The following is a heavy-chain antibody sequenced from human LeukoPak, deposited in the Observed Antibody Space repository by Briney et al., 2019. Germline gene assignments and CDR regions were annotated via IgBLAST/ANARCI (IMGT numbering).Heavy chain of an antibody. V-gene: IGHV3-48*01. Sequence: GGSLRLSCAASGFTFSSYSMNWVRQAPGKGLEWVSYISSSSSTIYYADSVKGRFTISRDNAKNSLYLQMNSLRAEDTAVYYCTRQDDSRYPQGYYYMDAWGKGTTVTVSS. CDR2: ISSSSSTI. J-gene: IGHJ6*03. D-gene: IGHD3-22*01. CDR3: TRQDDSRYPQGYYYMDA. CDR1: GFTFSSYS.